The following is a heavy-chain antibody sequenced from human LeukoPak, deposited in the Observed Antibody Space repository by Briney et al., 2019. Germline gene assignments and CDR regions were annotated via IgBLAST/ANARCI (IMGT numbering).Heavy chain of an antibody. CDR1: GFTFSSYS. CDR2: ISSSSSTI. CDR3: AKDYWAIQLASLMDY. V-gene: IGHV3-48*01. D-gene: IGHD5-18*01. J-gene: IGHJ4*02. Sequence: GGSLRLSCAASGFTFSSYSMNWVRQAPGKGLEWVSYISSSSSTIYYADSVKGRFTISRDNSKNTLYLQMNSLRAEDTAVYYCAKDYWAIQLASLMDYWGQGTLVTVSS.